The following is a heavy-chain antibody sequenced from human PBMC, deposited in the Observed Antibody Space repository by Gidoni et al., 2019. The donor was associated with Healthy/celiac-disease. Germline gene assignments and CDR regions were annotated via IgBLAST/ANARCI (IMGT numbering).Heavy chain of an antibody. CDR1: DYTFTRYY. CDR2: INPSGGST. V-gene: IGHV1-46*04. D-gene: IGHD3-3*01. Sequence: QVQLVQSGAEVKKPGASVKVSCKASDYTFTRYYMHWVRPAPGQGLEWMGIINPSGGSTSYAQKWQCRVTMTMDTSTSTAYMELSSLRSEDTAVYYCARGGGTIFGVVRLYYFDYWGQGTLVTVSS. CDR3: ARGGGTIFGVVRLYYFDY. J-gene: IGHJ4*02.